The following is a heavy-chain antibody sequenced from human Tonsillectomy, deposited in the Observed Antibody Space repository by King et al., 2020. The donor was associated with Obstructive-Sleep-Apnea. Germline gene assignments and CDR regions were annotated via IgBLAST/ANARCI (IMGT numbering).Heavy chain of an antibody. CDR2: IYPGDSDT. CDR1: GYSFTSYW. CDR3: ARRIDRGRCGGDCYPDY. J-gene: IGHJ4*02. D-gene: IGHD2-21*02. V-gene: IGHV5-51*01. Sequence: VQLVQSGAEVKKPGESLKISCKGSGYSFTSYWIGWVRQMPGKGLEWMGIIYPGDSDTRYSPSFQGQVTISADKSISTAYLQGSSLKASDTAMYYWARRIDRGRCGGDCYPDYWGQGTLVTVSS.